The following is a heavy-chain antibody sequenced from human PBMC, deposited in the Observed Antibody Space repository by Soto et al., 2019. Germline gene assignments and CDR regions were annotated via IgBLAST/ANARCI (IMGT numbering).Heavy chain of an antibody. CDR2: ISSSSSYI. J-gene: IGHJ3*02. Sequence: GGSLRLSCAASGFTFSSYSMNWVRQAPGKGLEWVSSISSSSSYIYYADSVKGRFTISRDNAKNSLYLQMNSLRAEDTAVYYCARDTLTVTNTPNDAFDIWGQGTMVTVSS. D-gene: IGHD4-17*01. CDR1: GFTFSSYS. CDR3: ARDTLTVTNTPNDAFDI. V-gene: IGHV3-21*01.